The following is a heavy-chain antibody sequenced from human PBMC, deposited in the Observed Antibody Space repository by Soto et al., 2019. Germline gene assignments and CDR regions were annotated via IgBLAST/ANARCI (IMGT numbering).Heavy chain of an antibody. CDR3: ASSYYYDSSGYSSLYYYYGMDV. Sequence: QVQLVQSGAEVKKPGASVKVSCKASGYTFTSYAMHWVRQAPGQRLEWMGWINAGNGNTKYSQMFQGRDTITRDTSASTAYMELSSLRSEDTAVYYCASSYYYDSSGYSSLYYYYGMDVWGQGTTVTVSS. CDR2: INAGNGNT. J-gene: IGHJ6*02. D-gene: IGHD3-22*01. CDR1: GYTFTSYA. V-gene: IGHV1-3*01.